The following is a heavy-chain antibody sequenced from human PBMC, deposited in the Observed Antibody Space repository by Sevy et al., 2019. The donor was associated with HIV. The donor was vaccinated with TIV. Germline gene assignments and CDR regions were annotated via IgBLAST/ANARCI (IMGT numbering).Heavy chain of an antibody. V-gene: IGHV1-18*01. Sequence: ASVKVSCKASGYTFASEGISWVRQAPGQGLEWMGWIGAYNGNANSAQTLQGRVTMTTDTSTSTAYMELSSLRSDDTAIYYCARVPTYYYGSATYFESWGQGTLVTRLL. CDR1: GYTFASEG. D-gene: IGHD3-10*01. CDR3: ARVPTYYYGSATYFES. CDR2: IGAYNGNA. J-gene: IGHJ4*02.